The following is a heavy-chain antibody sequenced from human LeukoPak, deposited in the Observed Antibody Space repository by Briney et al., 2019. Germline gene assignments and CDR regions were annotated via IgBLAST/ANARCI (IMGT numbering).Heavy chain of an antibody. CDR2: INPNSGGT. CDR3: ARDLARGSWSKKYYFDY. Sequence: ASVKVSCKASGYTFTGYYMHWVRQAPGQGLEWMRWINPNSGGTNYAQKFQGRVTMTRDTSISTAYMELSRLRSDDTAVYYCARDLARGSWSKKYYFDYWGQGTLVTVSS. J-gene: IGHJ4*02. D-gene: IGHD6-13*01. CDR1: GYTFTGYY. V-gene: IGHV1-2*02.